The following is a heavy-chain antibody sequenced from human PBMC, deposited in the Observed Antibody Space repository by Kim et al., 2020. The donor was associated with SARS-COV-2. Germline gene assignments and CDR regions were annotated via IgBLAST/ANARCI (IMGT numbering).Heavy chain of an antibody. V-gene: IGHV3-23*01. J-gene: IGHJ6*02. CDR3: ARSNFTDV. CDR2: GGPT. Sequence: GGPTSHADSVRGRFTVSRDNSKNTLYLQMSSLSAEDTAIFYCARSNFTDVWGQGTTVTVSS. D-gene: IGHD1-1*01.